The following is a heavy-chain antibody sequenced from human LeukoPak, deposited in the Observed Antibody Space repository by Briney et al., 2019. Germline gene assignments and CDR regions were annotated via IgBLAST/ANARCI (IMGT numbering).Heavy chain of an antibody. CDR1: GGSISSSGYY. CDR3: AKDQGSSGWYYFDY. J-gene: IGHJ4*02. CDR2: IDHSGNT. D-gene: IGHD6-19*01. V-gene: IGHV4-39*07. Sequence: SETLSLTCTVSGGSISSSGYYWGWIRQPPGKGLEWIGSIDHSGNTYYGPSLKSRATISADTSKNQFSLKVSSVTAADTAVYYCAKDQGSSGWYYFDYWGQGTLVTVSS.